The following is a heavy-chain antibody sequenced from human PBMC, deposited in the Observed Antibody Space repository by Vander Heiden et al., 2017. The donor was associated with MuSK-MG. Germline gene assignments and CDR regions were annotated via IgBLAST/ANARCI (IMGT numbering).Heavy chain of an antibody. CDR3: ARFGAYYYDSSGYYYDWFDP. CDR1: GGTFSSYA. J-gene: IGHJ5*02. CDR2: IIPIFGTA. V-gene: IGHV1-69*06. D-gene: IGHD3-22*01. Sequence: QVQLVQSGAEVKKPGSSVKVSCKASGGTFSSYAIRWVRQAPGQGLEWMGGIIPIFGTANYAQKFQGRVTITADKSTSTAYMELSSLRSEDTAVYYCARFGAYYYDSSGYYYDWFDPWGQGTLVTVSS.